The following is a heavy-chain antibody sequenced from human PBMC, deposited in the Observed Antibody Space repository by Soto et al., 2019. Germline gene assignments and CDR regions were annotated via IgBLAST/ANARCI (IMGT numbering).Heavy chain of an antibody. J-gene: IGHJ4*02. CDR3: ARDWLGIDY. CDR1: GYTFTSYG. V-gene: IGHV1-18*01. D-gene: IGHD3-10*01. CDR2: INPSNGNT. Sequence: QVQLVQSGAEVKKPGASVKVSCKASGYTFTSYGISWVRQAPGQGLEWMGWINPSNGNTNYAQKLQGRVTMTTDTSTNTAYTELRSLRSDDTAVYYCARDWLGIDYWGQGTLVTVSS.